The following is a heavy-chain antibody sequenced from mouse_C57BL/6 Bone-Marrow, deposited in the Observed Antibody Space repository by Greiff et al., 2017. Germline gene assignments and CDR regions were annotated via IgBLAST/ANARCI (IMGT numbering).Heavy chain of an antibody. D-gene: IGHD2-2*01. CDR3: AISTMVTARIAY. J-gene: IGHJ3*01. CDR1: GYTFTSYW. CDR2: IHPSDSDT. Sequence: VQLQQPGAELVKPGASVKVSCKASGYTFTSYWMHWVKQRPGQGLEWIGRIHPSDSDTNYNQQVKGKATLTVDKYSRTAYMQLSSLTTEDSAVYCCAISTMVTARIAYWGQGTLVTVSA. V-gene: IGHV1-74*01.